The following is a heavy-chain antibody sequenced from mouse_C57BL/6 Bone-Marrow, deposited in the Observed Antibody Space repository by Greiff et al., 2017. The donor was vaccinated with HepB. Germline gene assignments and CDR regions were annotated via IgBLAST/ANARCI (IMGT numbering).Heavy chain of an antibody. CDR2: ISDGGSYT. CDR3: ARVALGLDY. Sequence: EVQVVESGGGLVKPGGSLKLSCAASGFTFSSYAMSWVRQTPEKRLEWVATISDGGSYTYYPDNVKGRFTISRDNAKNNLYLQMSHLKSEDTAMYYCARVALGLDYWGQGTTLTVSS. D-gene: IGHD4-1*01. V-gene: IGHV5-4*01. CDR1: GFTFSSYA. J-gene: IGHJ2*01.